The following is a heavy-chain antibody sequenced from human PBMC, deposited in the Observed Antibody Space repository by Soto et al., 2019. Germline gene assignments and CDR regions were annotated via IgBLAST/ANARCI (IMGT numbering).Heavy chain of an antibody. Sequence: VQLLESGGGVVQPGRSLRLSCAASGFTFSSYGMHWVRQAPGKGLEWVAVIWYDGSNKYYADSVKGRFTISRDNSKNTLYLQMNSLRAEDTAVYYCARGDVIYQTYYYDSSGYLPFDYWGQGTLVTVSS. CDR3: ARGDVIYQTYYYDSSGYLPFDY. V-gene: IGHV3-33*01. CDR1: GFTFSSYG. J-gene: IGHJ4*02. D-gene: IGHD3-22*01. CDR2: IWYDGSNK.